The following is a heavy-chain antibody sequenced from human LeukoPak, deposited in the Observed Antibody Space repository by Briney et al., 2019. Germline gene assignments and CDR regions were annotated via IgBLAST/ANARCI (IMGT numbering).Heavy chain of an antibody. Sequence: HGESLKISCKGSGYSFTSYWIGWVRQMPGKGLEWMGIIYPGDSDTRYSPSFQGQVTIPADKSISTAYLQWSSLKASDTAMYYCARIRRSSGWSYYSYYGMDVWGQGTTVTVSS. D-gene: IGHD6-19*01. J-gene: IGHJ6*02. CDR1: GYSFTSYW. CDR2: IYPGDSDT. CDR3: ARIRRSSGWSYYSYYGMDV. V-gene: IGHV5-51*01.